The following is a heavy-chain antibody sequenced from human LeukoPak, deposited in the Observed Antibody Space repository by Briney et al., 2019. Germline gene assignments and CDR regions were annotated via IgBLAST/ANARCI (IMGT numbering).Heavy chain of an antibody. J-gene: IGHJ6*02. Sequence: ASVKVSCKASGYTFTSYGISWVRQAPGQGPEWMGWISAYNGNTNYAQKLQGRVTMTTDTSTSTAYMELRSLRSDDTAVYYCARDRVSDYGSGSDAYYYYGMDVWGQGTTVTVSS. CDR1: GYTFTSYG. D-gene: IGHD3-10*01. CDR3: ARDRVSDYGSGSDAYYYYGMDV. CDR2: ISAYNGNT. V-gene: IGHV1-18*01.